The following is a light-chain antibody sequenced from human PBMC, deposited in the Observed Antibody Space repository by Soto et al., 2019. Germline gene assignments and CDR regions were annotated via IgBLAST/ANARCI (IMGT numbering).Light chain of an antibody. Sequence: DVQMTQSPSSLSASVGDRVVITCRASQTISTYLNWNRQKPGKAPELLIYGTSNLESGVPSRFSGSGSGTEFTLTISSLRPDDFATYFCQQSSITPLTFGGGTKVEIK. J-gene: IGKJ4*01. CDR2: GTS. V-gene: IGKV1-39*01. CDR1: QTISTY. CDR3: QQSSITPLT.